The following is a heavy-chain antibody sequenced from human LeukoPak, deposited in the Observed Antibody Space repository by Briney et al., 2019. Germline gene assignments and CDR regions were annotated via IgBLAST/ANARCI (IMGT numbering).Heavy chain of an antibody. J-gene: IGHJ6*03. CDR1: GFTFSNYG. CDR2: IRYDGSNK. CDR3: AKDWRRIVVVGPITRHGNYMDV. V-gene: IGHV3-30*02. Sequence: PGGSLRLSCSASGFTFSNYGMHWVRQAPGTGLEWVAFIRYDGSNKYFADSLKGRFTISRDNSKNTLYLQMNSLRPEDTAVYFCAKDWRRIVVVGPITRHGNYMDVWGKGTTVTISS. D-gene: IGHD2-15*01.